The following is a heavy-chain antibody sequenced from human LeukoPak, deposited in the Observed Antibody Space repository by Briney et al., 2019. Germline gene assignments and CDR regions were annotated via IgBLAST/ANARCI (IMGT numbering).Heavy chain of an antibody. D-gene: IGHD3-9*01. V-gene: IGHV1-3*01. CDR3: ARDPPYYDILYGYGMDV. CDR1: GYTFTSYA. J-gene: IGHJ6*02. Sequence: GASVKVSCKASGYTFTSYAMHWVRQAPGQRLEWMGWINAGNGNTKYSQKFQGRVTITRDTSASTAYMELSSLRSEDTAVYYCARDPPYYDILYGYGMDVWGQGTTVTVSS. CDR2: INAGNGNT.